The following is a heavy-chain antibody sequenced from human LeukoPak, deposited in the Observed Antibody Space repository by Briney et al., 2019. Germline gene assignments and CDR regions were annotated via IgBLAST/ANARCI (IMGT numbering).Heavy chain of an antibody. CDR2: ISGSGGGT. J-gene: IGHJ4*02. CDR1: GFTFSSYA. V-gene: IGHV3-23*01. Sequence: GGSLRLSCAASGFTFSSYAMSWVRQAPGKGLEWVSAISGSGGGTHYADSVKGRFTISRDNSKNTLYLQMNSLRAEDTAVYYCAKWPYCSGGSCRGHYFDYWGQGTLVTVSS. D-gene: IGHD2-15*01. CDR3: AKWPYCSGGSCRGHYFDY.